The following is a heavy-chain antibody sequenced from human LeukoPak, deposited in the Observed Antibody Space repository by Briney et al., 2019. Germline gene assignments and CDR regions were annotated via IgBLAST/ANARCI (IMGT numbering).Heavy chain of an antibody. CDR2: TNPNSGNT. CDR1: GYTFTSYD. Sequence: ASVKVSCKASGYTFTSYDINWVRQATGQGLEWMGWTNPNSGNTGYAQKFLGRVTITRDTSASTAYMELSSLRSEDTAVYYCARAYYYYDSSGYHYDAFDMWGQGTMVTVSS. D-gene: IGHD3-22*01. V-gene: IGHV1-8*01. CDR3: ARAYYYYDSSGYHYDAFDM. J-gene: IGHJ3*02.